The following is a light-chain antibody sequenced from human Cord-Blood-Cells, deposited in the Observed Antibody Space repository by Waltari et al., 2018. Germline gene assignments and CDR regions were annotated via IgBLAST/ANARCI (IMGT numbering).Light chain of an antibody. J-gene: IGLJ2*01. CDR3: SSYTSSSTLV. CDR2: DVS. Sequence: QSALTQPASVSGSPGQSITISCTGTSSDVGGYNYVSWYQQHPGKVPKLMIYDVSKRPSGVSNLFSGSKSGNTASLTISGLQAEDEADYYCSSYTSSSTLVFGGGTKLTVL. CDR1: SSDVGGYNY. V-gene: IGLV2-14*01.